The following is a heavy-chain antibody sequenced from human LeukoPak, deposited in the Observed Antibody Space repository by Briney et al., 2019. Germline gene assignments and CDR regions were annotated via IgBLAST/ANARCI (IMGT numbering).Heavy chain of an antibody. CDR3: ARGYSSSWPGYFQH. CDR2: ISYDGSNK. D-gene: IGHD6-13*01. V-gene: IGHV3-30*14. J-gene: IGHJ1*01. CDR1: GFTLSSYA. Sequence: PGGSLRLSCAASGFTLSSYAMHWVRQAPGKGLEWVAVISYDGSNKYYADSVKGRFTISRDNSKNTLYLQMNSLRAEDTAVYYCARGYSSSWPGYFQHWGQGTLVTVSS.